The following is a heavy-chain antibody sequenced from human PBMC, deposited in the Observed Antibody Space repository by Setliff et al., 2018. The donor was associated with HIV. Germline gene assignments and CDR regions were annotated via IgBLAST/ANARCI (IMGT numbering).Heavy chain of an antibody. CDR2: INHSGNT. J-gene: IGHJ4*02. CDR1: GASFSGHY. D-gene: IGHD3-22*01. CDR3: ARGALSLTLTKLLSFFDY. V-gene: IGHV4-34*01. Sequence: SETLSLTCGVSGASFSGHYWSWIRQTPGKGLEWIGEINHSGNTNYNPSLKSRVTISVDYSKSHFSLKLGSVTAADTAVYYCARGALSLTLTKLLSFFDYWGQGIQVTVSS.